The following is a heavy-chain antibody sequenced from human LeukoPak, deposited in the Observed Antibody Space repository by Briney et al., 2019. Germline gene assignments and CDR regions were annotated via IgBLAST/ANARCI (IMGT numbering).Heavy chain of an antibody. J-gene: IGHJ4*02. CDR1: GGTFSSYA. V-gene: IGHV1-69*05. CDR3: AREGREGATQFDY. Sequence: SAKVSCKASGGTFSSYAISWVRQAPGQGLEWMGGIIPIFGTANYAQKFQGRVTITTDESTSTAYMELSSLRSEDTAVYYCAREGREGATQFDYWGQGTLVTVSS. D-gene: IGHD1-26*01. CDR2: IIPIFGTA.